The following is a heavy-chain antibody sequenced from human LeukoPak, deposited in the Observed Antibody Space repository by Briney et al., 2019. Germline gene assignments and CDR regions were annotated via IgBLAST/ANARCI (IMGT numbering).Heavy chain of an antibody. Sequence: ASVKVSCKASGYTFTSYGISRVRQGPGQGLERMGWISAYNGNTNYAQKLQGRVTMSTDTSTSTAYMELRSLRSDDTAVYYGAREVGATSAFDIWGQGTMVTVSS. CDR1: GYTFTSYG. CDR3: AREVGATSAFDI. D-gene: IGHD1-26*01. V-gene: IGHV1-18*01. J-gene: IGHJ3*02. CDR2: ISAYNGNT.